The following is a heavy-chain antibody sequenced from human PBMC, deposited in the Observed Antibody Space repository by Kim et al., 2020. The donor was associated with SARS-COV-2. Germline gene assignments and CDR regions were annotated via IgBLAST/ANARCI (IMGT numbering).Heavy chain of an antibody. CDR2: ISAYNGNT. CDR3: ARAPYTIFGAQNCMDV. D-gene: IGHD3-3*01. J-gene: IGHJ6*02. V-gene: IGHV1-18*01. Sequence: ASVKVSCKASGYTFTSYGISWVRQAPGQGLEWMGWISAYNGNTNYAQKLQGRVTMTTDTSTSTAYMELRSLRSDDTAVYYCARAPYTIFGAQNCMDVWGQGTTVTVSS. CDR1: GYTFTSYG.